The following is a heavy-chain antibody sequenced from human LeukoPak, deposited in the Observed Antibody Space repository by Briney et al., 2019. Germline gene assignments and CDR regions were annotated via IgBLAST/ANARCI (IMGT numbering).Heavy chain of an antibody. D-gene: IGHD2-15*01. Sequence: SETLSLTCTVSGGSISSSSYYWGWIRQPPGKGLEWIGSIYYSGSTYYNPSLKSRVTISVDTSKNQFSLKLSSVTAADTAVYYCARRRGSGSGGSCYPYWGQGTLVTVSS. CDR1: GGSISSSSYY. J-gene: IGHJ4*02. CDR2: IYYSGST. V-gene: IGHV4-39*07. CDR3: ARRRGSGSGGSCYPY.